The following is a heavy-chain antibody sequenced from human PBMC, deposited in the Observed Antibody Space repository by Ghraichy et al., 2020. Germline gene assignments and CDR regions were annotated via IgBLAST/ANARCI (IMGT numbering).Heavy chain of an antibody. Sequence: GGSLRRSCAASGFTFSSYAMSWVRQAPGKGLEWVSAISGSGGSTYYADSVKGRFTISRDNSKNTLYLQMNSLRAEDTAVYYCAKDRRITFGGVIAWGDAFDIWGQGTMVTVSS. J-gene: IGHJ3*02. CDR2: ISGSGGST. V-gene: IGHV3-23*01. D-gene: IGHD3-16*02. CDR3: AKDRRITFGGVIAWGDAFDI. CDR1: GFTFSSYA.